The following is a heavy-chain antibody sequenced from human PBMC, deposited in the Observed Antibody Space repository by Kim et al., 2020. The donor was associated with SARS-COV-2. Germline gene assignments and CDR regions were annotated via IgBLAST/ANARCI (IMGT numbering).Heavy chain of an antibody. D-gene: IGHD3-16*01. CDR2: VSRDGSAT. Sequence: GGSLRLSCVGSEFTLSGFWIHWVRQAPGKGLVWVPRVSRDGSATDYGDAVKGRFTISRDNTQDTVYLELKSLRVDDTALYYCARAGAGGGFDYWGQGTRV. V-gene: IGHV3-74*01. CDR3: ARAGAGGGFDY. CDR1: EFTLSGFW. J-gene: IGHJ4*02.